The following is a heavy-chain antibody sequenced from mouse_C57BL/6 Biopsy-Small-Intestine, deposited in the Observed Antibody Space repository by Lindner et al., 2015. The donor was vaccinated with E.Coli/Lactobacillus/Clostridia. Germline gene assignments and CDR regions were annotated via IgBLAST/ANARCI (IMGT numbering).Heavy chain of an antibody. Sequence: SGGGLVQPKGSLKLSCAASGFSFNTYAMNWVRQAPGKGLEWVARIRSKSNNYATYYADSVKDRFTISRDDSENMLYLQMNNLKTEDTAMYYCVSRLFPVAYWGQGTLVTVSA. CDR3: VSRLFPVAY. J-gene: IGHJ3*01. V-gene: IGHV10-1*01. CDR2: IRSKSNNYAT. CDR1: GFSFNTYA. D-gene: IGHD6-5*01.